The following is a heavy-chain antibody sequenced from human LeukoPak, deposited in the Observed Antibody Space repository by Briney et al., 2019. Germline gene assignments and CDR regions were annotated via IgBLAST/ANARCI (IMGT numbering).Heavy chain of an antibody. D-gene: IGHD6-25*01. V-gene: IGHV3-66*01. Sequence: GGSLRLSCVVSGLTVSDNYMTWVRQAPGKGLEWVSLIFSGGGTYYADSVKGRFTISRDSSKNTLYLQMNSLRAEDTALYYCARDPGAAAGNLWSWGQGTLVTVSS. CDR3: ARDPGAAAGNLWS. J-gene: IGHJ5*02. CDR2: IFSGGGT. CDR1: GLTVSDNY.